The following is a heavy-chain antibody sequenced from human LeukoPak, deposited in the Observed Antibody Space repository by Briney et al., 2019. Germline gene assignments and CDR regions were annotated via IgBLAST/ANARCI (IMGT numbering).Heavy chain of an antibody. Sequence: GGSLRLSCAASGFTFSSYEMNWARQAPGKGLEWVSYIDSSGDTIYYADSVRGRFTISRDNAKNSLYLQMNSLRDEDTAVYYCARDSLLEWLTFDYWGQGTLVIVSS. CDR2: IDSSGDTI. CDR3: ARDSLLEWLTFDY. V-gene: IGHV3-48*03. D-gene: IGHD3-3*01. CDR1: GFTFSSYE. J-gene: IGHJ4*02.